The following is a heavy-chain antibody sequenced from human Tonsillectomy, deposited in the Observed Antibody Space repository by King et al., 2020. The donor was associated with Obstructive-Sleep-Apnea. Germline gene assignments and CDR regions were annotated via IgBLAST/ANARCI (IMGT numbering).Heavy chain of an antibody. V-gene: IGHV5-51*01. D-gene: IGHD3-3*01. Sequence: QLVQSGAEVKKPGESLKISCKGSGYSFTSYWIGWVRQMPGKGLEWMGIIYPGDSDTRYSPSFQGQVTISADKSISTAYLQGSSLKASYTAMYYWARRGYDFWGGPGYYFDYWGQGTLVTVSS. CDR3: ARRGYDFWGGPGYYFDY. CDR1: GYSFTSYW. J-gene: IGHJ4*02. CDR2: IYPGDSDT.